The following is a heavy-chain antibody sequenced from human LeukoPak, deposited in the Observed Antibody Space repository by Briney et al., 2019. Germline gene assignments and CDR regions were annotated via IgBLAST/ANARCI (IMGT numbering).Heavy chain of an antibody. CDR3: ARDEPSPDSTDLDY. CDR2: IYSGGST. D-gene: IGHD2/OR15-2a*01. J-gene: IGHJ4*02. Sequence: GGSLRLSCSASGFTVSSNSMTWVRQAPGKGLEWVSVIYSGGSTYYADSVKGRFTISRDKNTLYLQMNSLRADDTAVYYCARDEPSPDSTDLDYWGQGTLVTVSS. CDR1: GFTVSSNS. V-gene: IGHV3-66*01.